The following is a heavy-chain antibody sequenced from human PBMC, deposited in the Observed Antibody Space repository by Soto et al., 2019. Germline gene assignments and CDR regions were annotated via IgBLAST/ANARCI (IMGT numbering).Heavy chain of an antibody. CDR1: GGSISSGDYY. D-gene: IGHD3-3*01. V-gene: IGHV4-30-4*01. J-gene: IGHJ6*02. Sequence: QVQLQESGPGLVKPSQTLSLTCTVSGGSISSGDYYWSWIRQPPGKGLEWIGYIYYSGSTYYNPSLKSRVTRSVDTSQNQFSRKLSSVTAADTAGYYCARASYDFWSGYPWGHYYYYGMDVWGQGTTVTVSS. CDR2: IYYSGST. CDR3: ARASYDFWSGYPWGHYYYYGMDV.